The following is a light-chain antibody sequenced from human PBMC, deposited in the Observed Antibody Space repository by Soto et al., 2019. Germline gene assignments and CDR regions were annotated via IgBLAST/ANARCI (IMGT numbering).Light chain of an antibody. V-gene: IGKV3-11*01. CDR1: QTVSSF. J-gene: IGKJ2*01. Sequence: EIVLSQSPAILSLSPGDRATLSCRASQTVSSFLAWYQQKPGQAPRLLIYDTSYMATGVPARFSASGSGTDFTLTISSLEPEDFAVYFCQQRYSWPPTFGQGTKLEIK. CDR3: QQRYSWPPT. CDR2: DTS.